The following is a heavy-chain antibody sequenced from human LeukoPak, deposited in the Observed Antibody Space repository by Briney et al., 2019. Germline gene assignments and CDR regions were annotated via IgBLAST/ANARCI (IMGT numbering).Heavy chain of an antibody. D-gene: IGHD6-19*01. V-gene: IGHV3-21*01. CDR2: ISGSSDHI. J-gene: IGHJ4*02. Sequence: GGSLRLSCVASGFTFSSYTMNWVRQAPGKGLEWVSAISGSSDHIHYADSMKGRFTISRDNAKNSLYLQMNSLTAEDTAVYYCARGFFDSSGHYYDAYWGQGTLVTVSS. CDR1: GFTFSSYT. CDR3: ARGFFDSSGHYYDAY.